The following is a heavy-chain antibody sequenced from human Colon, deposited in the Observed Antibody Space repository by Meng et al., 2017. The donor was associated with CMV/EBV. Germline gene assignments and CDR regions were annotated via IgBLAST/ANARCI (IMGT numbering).Heavy chain of an antibody. J-gene: IGHJ6*02. CDR3: ARERNYYFYGMDV. CDR1: GFTVSTNY. V-gene: IGHV3-53*01. Sequence: GESLKISCAASGFTVSTNYMIWVRQAPGKGLKWVAVIYSGGTTYYADSVKGRFIISRDNSKNTLYLQMNSLRAEDTAVYYCARERNYYFYGMDVWGQGTTVTVSS. CDR2: IYSGGTT.